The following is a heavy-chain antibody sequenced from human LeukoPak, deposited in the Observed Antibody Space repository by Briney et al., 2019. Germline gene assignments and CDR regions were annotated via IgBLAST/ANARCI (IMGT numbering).Heavy chain of an antibody. CDR3: ARHTYGSGSYYRYGMDV. CDR2: ISSSGSTI. V-gene: IGHV3-11*01. Sequence: GRSLRLSCAASGFTFSDYYMSWIRQAPGKGLEWVSYISSSGSTIYYADSVKGRFTISRDNAKNSLYLQMNSLRAEDTAVYYCARHTYGSGSYYRYGMDVWGQGTTVTVSS. CDR1: GFTFSDYY. J-gene: IGHJ6*02. D-gene: IGHD3-10*01.